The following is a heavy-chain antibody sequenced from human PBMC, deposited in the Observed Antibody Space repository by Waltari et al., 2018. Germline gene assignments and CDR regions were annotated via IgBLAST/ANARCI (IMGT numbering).Heavy chain of an antibody. CDR3: ATTWGGAMVQGVMDDY. Sequence: EVQLVESGGGLVQPGGSLRLSCAASGFTFSSYSMNWVRQAPGKWLEWISYISSIISTMYYADSVKGRFTISSNNAKNSLYLQMDSLGAEDTAVYYCATTWGGAMVQGVMDDYWGQGTLVTVSS. CDR2: ISSIISTM. J-gene: IGHJ4*02. D-gene: IGHD3-10*01. CDR1: GFTFSSYS. V-gene: IGHV3-48*01.